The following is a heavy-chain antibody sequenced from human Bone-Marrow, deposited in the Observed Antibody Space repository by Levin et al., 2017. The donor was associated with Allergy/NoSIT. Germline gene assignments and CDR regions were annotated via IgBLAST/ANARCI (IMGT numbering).Heavy chain of an antibody. CDR3: AKEYSTSSGGDLFDY. J-gene: IGHJ4*02. CDR2: ISASGGNT. D-gene: IGHD6-6*01. Sequence: LSLTCAASGFTFSSYAMSWVRQAPGKGLEWVSAISASGGNTYYTDSVKGRVTISRDNSKKTLYLQMNSLRAEDTAVYYCAKEYSTSSGGDLFDYWGQGTLVSVSS. V-gene: IGHV3-23*01. CDR1: GFTFSSYA.